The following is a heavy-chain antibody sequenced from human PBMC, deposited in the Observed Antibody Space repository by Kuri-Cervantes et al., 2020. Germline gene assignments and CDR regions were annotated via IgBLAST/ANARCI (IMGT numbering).Heavy chain of an antibody. Sequence: GESLKISCAASGFSFSSYGMHWVRQAPGKGLEWVAVISYDGGNKYYADSVKGRFTISRDNSKNTLYLQMNSLRAEDTAVYYCAKDSSSSPDLAYYFDYWGQGILVTVSS. CDR2: ISYDGGNK. CDR1: GFSFSSYG. J-gene: IGHJ4*02. CDR3: AKDSSSSPDLAYYFDY. V-gene: IGHV3-30*18. D-gene: IGHD6-13*01.